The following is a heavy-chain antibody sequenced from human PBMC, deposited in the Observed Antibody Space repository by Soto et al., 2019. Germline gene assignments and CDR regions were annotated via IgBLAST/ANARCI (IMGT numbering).Heavy chain of an antibody. CDR2: IDYSGST. Sequence: SETLSLTCTVSNGTVSTYYWSWIRQPPGKGLEWIGSIDYSGSTDHNPSLKSRVTISVHTSKNQFSLKLTSVTAADTAVYYCAGAFRLHDFDSWGQGTLVTVSS. CDR1: NGTVSTYY. D-gene: IGHD6-6*01. J-gene: IGHJ4*02. CDR3: AGAFRLHDFDS. V-gene: IGHV4-59*02.